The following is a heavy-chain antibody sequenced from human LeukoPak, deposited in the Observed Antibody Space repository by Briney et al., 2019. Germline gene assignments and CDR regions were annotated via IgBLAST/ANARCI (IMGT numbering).Heavy chain of an antibody. D-gene: IGHD3-16*02. CDR1: GDSISSDIW. V-gene: IGHV4-4*02. J-gene: IGHJ4*02. Sequence: SETLSLTCAVSGDSISSDIWWNWVRQPPGKGLEWIGEIYHSGSTNYNPSLKSRVTISVDKSKNQFSLKLSSVTAADTAVYYCASLYYVWGSYRYTGSYFDYWGQGTLVTVSS. CDR2: IYHSGST. CDR3: ASLYYVWGSYRYTGSYFDY.